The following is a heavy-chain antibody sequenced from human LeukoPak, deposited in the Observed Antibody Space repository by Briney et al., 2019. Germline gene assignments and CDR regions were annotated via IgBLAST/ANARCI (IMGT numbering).Heavy chain of an antibody. D-gene: IGHD3-22*01. CDR1: GFTFSSYG. Sequence: GGSLRLSCAASGFTFSSYGMHWVRQAPGKGLEWVAVIWYDGRNKYYADSVKGRFTISRDNSRITLYLQMNSLRAEDTAVYYCAKDQELTYYYDSSFGYWGQGTLVTVSS. CDR3: AKDQELTYYYDSSFGY. CDR2: IWYDGRNK. V-gene: IGHV3-33*06. J-gene: IGHJ4*02.